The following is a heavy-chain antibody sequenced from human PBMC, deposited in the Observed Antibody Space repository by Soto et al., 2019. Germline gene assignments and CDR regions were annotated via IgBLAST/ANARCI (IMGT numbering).Heavy chain of an antibody. D-gene: IGHD5-18*01. CDR1: GFTFSNYA. V-gene: IGHV3-23*01. Sequence: EAPLLESGGGLVQPGGSLRLSCAASGFTFSNYAMSWVRQAPEKGLEWVSVISGSGGTTYYADSVKGRFTISRDNSKNTLYLQMTSLRAENTAVYYCAKGFSGMVTNAFDIWGQGTMVTVSS. J-gene: IGHJ3*02. CDR2: ISGSGGTT. CDR3: AKGFSGMVTNAFDI.